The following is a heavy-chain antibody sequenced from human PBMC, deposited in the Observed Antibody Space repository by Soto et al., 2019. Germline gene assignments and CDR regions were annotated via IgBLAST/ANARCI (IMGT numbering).Heavy chain of an antibody. Sequence: SQTLSLTCAISGDSVSSNSAAWNWIRLSPSRGLEWLARTYYRSRWYNDYAVSVRSRITVNPDTSKNQFSLQLTSVTPEDTAVYYCAGTTSHQWYYMDVRRKGITVTV. J-gene: IGHJ6*03. CDR2: TYYRSRWYN. CDR3: AGTTSHQWYYMDV. V-gene: IGHV6-1*01. D-gene: IGHD1-7*01. CDR1: GDSVSSNSAA.